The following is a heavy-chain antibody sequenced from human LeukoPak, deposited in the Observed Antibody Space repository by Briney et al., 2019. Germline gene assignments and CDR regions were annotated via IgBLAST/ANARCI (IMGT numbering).Heavy chain of an antibody. Sequence: GGSLRLSCAASGFTFSSHWMHWVRQAPGEGLVWVSRVNGPGDWTHYADSVRGRFIISRENAENTISLQMNNLRAEETAVYFCAREVFEGQRQSDAFDVWGQGTMVTVSS. V-gene: IGHV3-74*01. CDR3: AREVFEGQRQSDAFDV. CDR1: GFTFSSHW. J-gene: IGHJ3*01. D-gene: IGHD6-25*01. CDR2: VNGPGDWT.